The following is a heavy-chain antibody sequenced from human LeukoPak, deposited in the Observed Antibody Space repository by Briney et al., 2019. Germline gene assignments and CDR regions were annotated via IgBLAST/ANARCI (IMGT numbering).Heavy chain of an antibody. CDR3: ASIGCSSTSCYHNWFDP. J-gene: IGHJ5*02. CDR1: GGSFSGYY. V-gene: IGHV4-34*01. CDR2: INHSGST. D-gene: IGHD2-2*01. Sequence: PSETLSLTCAVYGGSFSGYYWSWIRQPPGKGLEWIGEINHSGSTNYNPSLKSRVTISVDTSKNQFSPKLSSVTAADTAVYYCASIGCSSTSCYHNWFDPWGQGTLVTVSS.